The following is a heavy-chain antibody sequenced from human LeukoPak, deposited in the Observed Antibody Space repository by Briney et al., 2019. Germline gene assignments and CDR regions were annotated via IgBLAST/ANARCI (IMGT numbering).Heavy chain of an antibody. V-gene: IGHV1-69*01. Sequence: GVSVKVSCKASGGTFSSYAISWVRQAPGQGLEWMGGIIPIFGTANYAQKFQGRVTITADESTSTAYMELSSLRSEDTAVYYCARGGLYCSGGSCLRFDPWGQGTLVTVSS. CDR1: GGTFSSYA. CDR2: IIPIFGTA. CDR3: ARGGLYCSGGSCLRFDP. D-gene: IGHD2-15*01. J-gene: IGHJ5*02.